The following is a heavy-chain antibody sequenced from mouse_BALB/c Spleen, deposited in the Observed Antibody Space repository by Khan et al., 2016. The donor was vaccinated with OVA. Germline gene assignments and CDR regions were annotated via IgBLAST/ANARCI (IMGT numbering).Heavy chain of an antibody. J-gene: IGHJ4*01. CDR2: IWGNGNT. D-gene: IGHD2-9*01. V-gene: IGHV2-6-7*01. Sequence: VQLQQSGPGLVAPSQSLSITCTVSGFSLTAYGVNWVRQPPGKGLEWLGMIWGNGNTDYKSALKSRLSISKDNSKSQVFLKMNSLQTDDTARYYCARAYYGYDDYSMDYWGQGTSVTVSS. CDR3: ARAYYGYDDYSMDY. CDR1: GFSLTAYG.